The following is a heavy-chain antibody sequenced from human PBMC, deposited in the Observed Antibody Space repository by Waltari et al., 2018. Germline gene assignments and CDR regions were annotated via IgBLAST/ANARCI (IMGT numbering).Heavy chain of an antibody. CDR1: GYSISSGYY. J-gene: IGHJ4*02. CDR2: IYHSGGT. CDR3: ASTILTGEGSFDY. Sequence: QVQLQESGPGLVKPSETLSLTCAVSGYSISSGYYWGWIRQPPGKGLEWIGSIYHSGGTYYNPSLKSRVTISVDTSKNQFSLKLSSVTAADTAVYYCASTILTGEGSFDYWGQGTLVTVSS. V-gene: IGHV4-38-2*01. D-gene: IGHD7-27*01.